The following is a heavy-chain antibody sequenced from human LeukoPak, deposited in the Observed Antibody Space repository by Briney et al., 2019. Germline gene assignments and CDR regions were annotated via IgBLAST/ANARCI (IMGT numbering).Heavy chain of an antibody. V-gene: IGHV4-59*08. J-gene: IGHJ4*02. D-gene: IGHD3-22*01. Sequence: SETLSLTCTVSGGSISSYYWSWIRQPPGKGLEWIGYIYYSGSTNYNPSLKSRVTISVDTSKNQFSLKLSSVTAADTAVYYCARSYYNSSDYYFTSWGQGILVTVSS. CDR2: IYYSGST. CDR3: ARSYYNSSDYYFTS. CDR1: GGSISSYY.